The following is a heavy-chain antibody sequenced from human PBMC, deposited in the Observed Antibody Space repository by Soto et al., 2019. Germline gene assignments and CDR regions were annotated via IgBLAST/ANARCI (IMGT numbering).Heavy chain of an antibody. D-gene: IGHD1-26*01. V-gene: IGHV1-3*01. CDR1: GYTFTSYA. CDR2: INAGNGNT. J-gene: IGHJ1*01. CDR3: ERARDSGSPEYFQH. Sequence: ASVKVSCKASGYTFTSYAMHWVRQAPGQRLEWMGWINAGNGNTKYSQKFQGRVTITRDTSASTAYMELSSLRSEDTAVYYCERARDSGSPEYFQHWGQGTLVTVSS.